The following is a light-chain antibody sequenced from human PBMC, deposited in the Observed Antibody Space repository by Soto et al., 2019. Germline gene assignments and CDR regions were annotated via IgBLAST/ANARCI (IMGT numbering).Light chain of an antibody. Sequence: IQLTQSPSSLSASVGDRVTITCRASQGISTYLLWYQQKPGKAPNLLIHAASILQSGVPSRFSGSGSGTDFTLTISRLQPEDFATYYCQHLYSFPRTFGGGTKVEIK. J-gene: IGKJ4*01. CDR1: QGISTY. CDR2: AAS. CDR3: QHLYSFPRT. V-gene: IGKV1-9*01.